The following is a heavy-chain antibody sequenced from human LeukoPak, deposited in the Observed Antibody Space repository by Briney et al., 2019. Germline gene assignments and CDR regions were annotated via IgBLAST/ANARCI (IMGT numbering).Heavy chain of an antibody. V-gene: IGHV3-48*04. D-gene: IGHD3-10*02. J-gene: IGHJ4*02. CDR1: GYTFSSYR. Sequence: GGSLRLSCAASGYTFSSYRMNWVRQAPGKGLEWVSYISSSGSTIYYADSVKGRFTISRDNAKNSLYLQMNSLRAEDTAVYYCARVAVRGYYFDYWGQGTLVTVSS. CDR2: ISSSGSTI. CDR3: ARVAVRGYYFDY.